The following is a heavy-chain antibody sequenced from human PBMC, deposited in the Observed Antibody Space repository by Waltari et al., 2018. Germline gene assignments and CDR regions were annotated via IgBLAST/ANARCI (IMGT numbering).Heavy chain of an antibody. CDR3: ARWGGPYYYGSGSYAFDI. J-gene: IGHJ3*02. Sequence: EVQLVQSGAEVKKPGATVKISCKVSGYTFTDYYMHWVQQAPGKGLEWMGLVDTEDGETIYAEKFQGRVTITADTSTDTAYMELSSLGSEDTAVYYCARWGGPYYYGSGSYAFDIWGQGTMVTVSS. D-gene: IGHD3-10*01. V-gene: IGHV1-69-2*01. CDR2: VDTEDGET. CDR1: GYTFTDYY.